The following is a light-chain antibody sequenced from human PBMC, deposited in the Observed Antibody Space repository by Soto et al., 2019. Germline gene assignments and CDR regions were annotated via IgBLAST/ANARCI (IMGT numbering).Light chain of an antibody. Sequence: QTVVTQEPSLTVSPGGTVTLTCASSTGAVTSAYYPNWFQQKPGQAPRPLIYITSNKHSWTPARFSGSLLGGKAALTLSGVQPEDEADYYCLLYCGGIPVFGGGTKLTVL. J-gene: IGLJ2*01. CDR1: TGAVTSAYY. CDR3: LLYCGGIPV. V-gene: IGLV7-43*01. CDR2: ITS.